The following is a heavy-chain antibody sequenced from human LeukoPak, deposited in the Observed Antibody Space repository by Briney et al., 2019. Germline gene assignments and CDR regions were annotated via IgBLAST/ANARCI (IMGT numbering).Heavy chain of an antibody. CDR2: IIPIFGTA. J-gene: IGHJ6*02. CDR3: ARDGATIFGVAQYYYYGMDV. CDR1: GGTFSSYA. V-gene: IGHV1-69*13. D-gene: IGHD3-3*01. Sequence: GASVKVSCKASGGTFSSYAISWVRQAPGQGLEWMGGIIPIFGTANYAQKFQGRVTITADESTSTAYMELSSLRSEDTAVYYCARDGATIFGVAQYYYYGMDVWGQGTTVTVSS.